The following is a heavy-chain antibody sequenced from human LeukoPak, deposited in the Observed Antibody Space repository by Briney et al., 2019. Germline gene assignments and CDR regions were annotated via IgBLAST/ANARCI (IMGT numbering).Heavy chain of an antibody. V-gene: IGHV4-59*08. CDR1: VGSISSNY. J-gene: IGHJ4*02. CDR2: IYYTGST. Sequence: SETLSLTCSVSVGSISSNYWSWIRQSPGKGLEWIGYIYYTGSTDYNPSLKSRVTISVDTSKNQVSLKLNSVTAADTAVYYCARLGHYYDSSGSPLWGQGTLVTVSS. D-gene: IGHD3-22*01. CDR3: ARLGHYYDSSGSPL.